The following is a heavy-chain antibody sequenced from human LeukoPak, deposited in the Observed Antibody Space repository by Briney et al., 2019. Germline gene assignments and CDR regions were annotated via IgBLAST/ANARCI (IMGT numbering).Heavy chain of an antibody. CDR1: GFTFNSYW. CDR3: ARDPLRGIAAARIWFDP. J-gene: IGHJ5*02. Sequence: QPGGSLRLSCEASGFTFNSYWMSWVRQAPGKGLEWVADINEDGSTIYYVNSVKGRFTISRDNSKNTLYLQMNSLRAEDTAVYYCARDPLRGIAAARIWFDPWGQGTLVTVSS. V-gene: IGHV3-7*01. CDR2: INEDGSTI. D-gene: IGHD6-13*01.